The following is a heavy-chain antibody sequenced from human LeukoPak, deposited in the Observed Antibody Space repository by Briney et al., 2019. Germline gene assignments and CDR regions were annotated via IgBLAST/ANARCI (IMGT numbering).Heavy chain of an antibody. Sequence: GGSLRLSCAASGFTFSTYGMHWVRQAPGKGLEWVALISYDGSNKYYADSVKGRFTISRDNSKNTLYLQMNSLRADDTAVYYCAKAPQWELLESVDYWGQGTLVTVSS. CDR1: GFTFSTYG. CDR2: ISYDGSNK. J-gene: IGHJ4*02. CDR3: AKAPQWELLESVDY. D-gene: IGHD1-26*01. V-gene: IGHV3-30*18.